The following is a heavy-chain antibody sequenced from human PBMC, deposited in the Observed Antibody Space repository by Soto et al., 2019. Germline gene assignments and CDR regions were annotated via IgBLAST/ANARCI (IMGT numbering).Heavy chain of an antibody. CDR2: FDPEDGET. Sequence: ASVKVSCKVSGYTLTELSMHWVRQAPGKGLEWMGGFDPEDGETIYAQKFQGRVTMTEDTSTDTAYMELSSLRSEDTAVYYCATDLGSGRSSSYYYYGMDVWDQGTTVTVSS. J-gene: IGHJ6*02. CDR1: GYTLTELS. V-gene: IGHV1-24*01. D-gene: IGHD3-10*01. CDR3: ATDLGSGRSSSYYYYGMDV.